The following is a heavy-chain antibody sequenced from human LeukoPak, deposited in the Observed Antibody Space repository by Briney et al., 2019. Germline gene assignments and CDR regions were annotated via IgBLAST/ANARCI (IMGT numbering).Heavy chain of an antibody. J-gene: IGHJ6*03. Sequence: GGSLRLSCAASGFTFDDYAMHWVRQAPGKGLEWVSGISWNSGSIGYADSVKGRFTISRDNAKNSLYLQMNSLRAEDTALYYCAKDYVGGYYYYMDVWGKGTTVTVSS. CDR3: AKDYVGGYYYYMDV. CDR1: GFTFDDYA. D-gene: IGHD2-15*01. V-gene: IGHV3-9*01. CDR2: ISWNSGSI.